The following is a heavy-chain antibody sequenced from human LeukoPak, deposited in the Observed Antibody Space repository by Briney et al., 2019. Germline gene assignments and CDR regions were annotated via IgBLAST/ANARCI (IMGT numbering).Heavy chain of an antibody. CDR3: ARVGFGELYCAFDI. CDR1: GFTFNTYA. V-gene: IGHV3-21*01. CDR2: ISSSSSYI. D-gene: IGHD3-10*01. Sequence: GGSLRLSCAASGFTFNTYAMTWVRQAPGKGLEWVSSISSSSSYIYYADSVKGRFTISRDNAKNSLYLQMNSLRAEDTAVYCCARVGFGELYCAFDIWGQGTMVTVSS. J-gene: IGHJ3*02.